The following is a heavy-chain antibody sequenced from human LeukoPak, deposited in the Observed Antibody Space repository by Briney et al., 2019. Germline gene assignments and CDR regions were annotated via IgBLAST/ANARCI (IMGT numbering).Heavy chain of an antibody. V-gene: IGHV4-34*01. D-gene: IGHD2-2*01. CDR2: INHSGST. CDR3: AREAYQLLNNWFDP. CDR1: GGSFSGYY. J-gene: IGHJ5*02. Sequence: PSETLSLTCAVYGGSFSGYYWSWIRQPPGKGLEWIGEINHSGSTNYNPSLKSRVTISVDTSKTQFSLKLSSVTAADTAVYYCAREAYQLLNNWFDPWGQGTLVTVSS.